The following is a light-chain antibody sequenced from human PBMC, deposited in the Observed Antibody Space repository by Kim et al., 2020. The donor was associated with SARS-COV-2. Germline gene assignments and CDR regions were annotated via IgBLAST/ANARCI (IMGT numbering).Light chain of an antibody. CDR2: QGS. CDR3: QAWDSSTED. V-gene: IGLV3-1*01. J-gene: IGLJ1*01. Sequence: SASPGQTASITCSGDKLGDKYACWYQQKPGQSPVLVIYQGSKRPSGIPERFSGYNSGNTATLTISGTQAMDEADYYCQAWDSSTEDFGTGTKVAVL. CDR1: KLGDKY.